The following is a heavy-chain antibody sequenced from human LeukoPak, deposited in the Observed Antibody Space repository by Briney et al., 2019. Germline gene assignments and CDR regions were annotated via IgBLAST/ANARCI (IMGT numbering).Heavy chain of an antibody. CDR3: AKDRRFGELEDY. J-gene: IGHJ4*02. V-gene: IGHV3-30*18. Sequence: GGSLRLSCVVSGFTFSRYGMEWVRQAPGEGREWVAVISYDGSNHYHAASVTGRFPISSDHSQNPLYLQMNSLRAEDTAVYYCAKDRRFGELEDYCGQGTLLTVSS. CDR1: GFTFSRYG. CDR2: ISYDGSNH. D-gene: IGHD3-10*01.